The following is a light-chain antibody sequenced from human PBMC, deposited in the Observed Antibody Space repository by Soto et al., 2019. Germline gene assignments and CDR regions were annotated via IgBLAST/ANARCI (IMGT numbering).Light chain of an antibody. CDR1: ESVSDNY. Sequence: EIVLTQSPGTLSLSPGERATLSCRASESVSDNYLAWYQQRSGQAPRLVIYGASSRASAVPDRFSGSGSGAYFTLTISRLEPDDFAVYYCQQYGSSPLTFGGGTKVEIK. J-gene: IGKJ4*01. CDR3: QQYGSSPLT. CDR2: GAS. V-gene: IGKV3-20*01.